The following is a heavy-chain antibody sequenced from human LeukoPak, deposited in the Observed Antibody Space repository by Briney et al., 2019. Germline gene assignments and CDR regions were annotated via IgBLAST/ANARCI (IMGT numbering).Heavy chain of an antibody. V-gene: IGHV1-8*01. CDR2: MNPNSCNT. D-gene: IGHD3-22*01. CDR1: GYTFTSYD. CDR3: ATSTNYYDSSGTFDY. J-gene: IGHJ4*02. Sequence: ASVKVSCKASGYTFTSYDINWVRQATGHGLEWMGWMNPNSCNTGYAQKFQGRVTMTRNTSISTAYTELSSLRSEDTAVYYCATSTNYYDSSGTFDYWGQGTLVTVSS.